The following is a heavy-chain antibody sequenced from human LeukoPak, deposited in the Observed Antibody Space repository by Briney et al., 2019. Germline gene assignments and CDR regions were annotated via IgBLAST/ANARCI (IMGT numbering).Heavy chain of an antibody. D-gene: IGHD2-2*01. CDR2: ISANNGNT. CDR3: ARGSVVVPAAIDY. Sequence: GASVKVSCKASGYSFTSYGISWVRQAPGQGLEWMAWISANNGNTDYAQKLQGRVTMTTDTSTSTAYMELRSLRSDDTAVYYCARGSVVVPAAIDYWGQGTLVTVSS. V-gene: IGHV1-18*01. CDR1: GYSFTSYG. J-gene: IGHJ4*02.